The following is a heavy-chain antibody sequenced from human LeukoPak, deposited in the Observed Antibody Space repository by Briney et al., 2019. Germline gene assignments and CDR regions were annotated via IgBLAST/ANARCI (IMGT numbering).Heavy chain of an antibody. V-gene: IGHV3-66*02. D-gene: IGHD2-21*02. J-gene: IGHJ4*02. CDR2: IYVGCRT. CDR3: ASATFCSGDCYAFFDD. CDR1: GFTVSSKY. Sequence: GGCLRLSCAASGFTVSSKYISWVRQAPGKGLEWVSSIYVGCRTYYADSVKGRLTISRDNSKNTVYLQMNSLRPEDTAVYYCASATFCSGDCYAFFDDWGQGTLVTVSS.